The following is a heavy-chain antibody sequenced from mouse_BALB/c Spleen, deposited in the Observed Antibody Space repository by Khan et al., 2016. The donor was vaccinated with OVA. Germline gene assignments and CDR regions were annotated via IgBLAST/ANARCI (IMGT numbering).Heavy chain of an antibody. CDR2: ISYSGGT. CDR1: GYSITSGYA. V-gene: IGHV3-2*02. CDR3: ARGNYYRYYVDY. Sequence: VQLKESGPGLVKPSPSLSLTCTVTGYSITSGYAWYCIRQFPGIQLEWMGYISYSGGTSYNPSLKSRISITRTPSKNQFFLKLNSVTTEDTAPFDCARGNYYRYYVDYWGQGTTLTGSS. J-gene: IGHJ2*01. D-gene: IGHD1-1*01.